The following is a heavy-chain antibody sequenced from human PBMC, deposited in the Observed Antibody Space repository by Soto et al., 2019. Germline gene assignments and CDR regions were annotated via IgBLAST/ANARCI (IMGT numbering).Heavy chain of an antibody. CDR2: ISGSGGST. CDR3: AKDWYVWGSYCGFDY. CDR1: GFTFSSYA. J-gene: IGHJ4*02. D-gene: IGHD3-16*01. Sequence: GGSLRLSCAASGFTFSSYAMSWVRQAPGKGLEWVSAISGSGGSTYYADSVKGRFTISRDNSKNTLYLQMNSLRAEDTAVYYCAKDWYVWGSYCGFDYWGQGTLVTVSS. V-gene: IGHV3-23*01.